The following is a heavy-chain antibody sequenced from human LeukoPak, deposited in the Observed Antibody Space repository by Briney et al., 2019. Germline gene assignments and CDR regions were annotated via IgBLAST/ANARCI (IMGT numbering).Heavy chain of an antibody. D-gene: IGHD3-3*01. CDR3: ARANLPDYDFWSGATIYYFDY. CDR1: GGSFSGYY. J-gene: IGHJ4*02. V-gene: IGHV4-34*01. CDR2: INHSGST. Sequence: SGTLSLTCAVYGGSFSGYYWSWIRQPPGKGLEWIGEINHSGSTNYNPSLKSRVTISVDTSKNQFSLKLSSVTAADTAVYYCARANLPDYDFWSGATIYYFDYWGQGTLVTVSS.